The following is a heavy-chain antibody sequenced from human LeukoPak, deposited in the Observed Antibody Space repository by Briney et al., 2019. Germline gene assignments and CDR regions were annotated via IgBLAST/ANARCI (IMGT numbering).Heavy chain of an antibody. V-gene: IGHV4-31*03. CDR2: IYYSGST. Sequence: PPQTLSLTCTVSGGSISSGGYYWSWIRQHPGKGLEWIGYIYYSGSTYYNPSLKSRVTISVDTSKNQFSLKLSSVTAADTAVYYCARDHPLLADAFDIWGQGTMVTVSS. J-gene: IGHJ3*02. CDR1: GGSISSGGYY. CDR3: ARDHPLLADAFDI.